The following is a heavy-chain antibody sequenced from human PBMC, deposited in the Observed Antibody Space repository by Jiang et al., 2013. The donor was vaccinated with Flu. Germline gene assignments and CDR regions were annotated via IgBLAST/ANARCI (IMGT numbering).Heavy chain of an antibody. J-gene: IGHJ4*02. V-gene: IGHV1-69*04. CDR3: AREVVITSAGGYFDY. Sequence: GRVTITADKSTSTAYMELSSLRSEDTAVYYCAREVVITSAGGYFDYWGQGTLVTVSS. D-gene: IGHD3-22*01.